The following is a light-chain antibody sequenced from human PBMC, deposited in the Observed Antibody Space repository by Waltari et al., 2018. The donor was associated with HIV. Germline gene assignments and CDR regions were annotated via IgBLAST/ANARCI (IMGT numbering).Light chain of an antibody. CDR2: GNT. CDR1: TSNIGAGYD. Sequence: QSVLTQPPSVSGAPGQRVSISCTGSTSNIGAGYDVHWYHQVPGTAPKLLIFGNTNRPSWVPDRISGSKSGTSASLAISGLRAEDEAYYYCQSYDSSLSGSWVFGGGTKLTVL. CDR3: QSYDSSLSGSWV. J-gene: IGLJ3*02. V-gene: IGLV1-40*01.